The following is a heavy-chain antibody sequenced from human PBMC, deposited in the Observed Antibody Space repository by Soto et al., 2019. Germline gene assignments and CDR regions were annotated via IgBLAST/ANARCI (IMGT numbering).Heavy chain of an antibody. CDR3: ARTTWGDGEPLDS. CDR2: ISWNSDST. J-gene: IGHJ4*02. Sequence: EVHLVESGGGVAQPGRSLRLSCATSGFTFDDYAMHWVRQDPGKGLEWVSGISWNSDSTGYADSVKGRFTISRDNAKKSSFLQMNSLRSEDTDFYFCARTTWGDGEPLDSWGQGTLVTVSS. V-gene: IGHV3-9*01. D-gene: IGHD1-1*01. CDR1: GFTFDDYA.